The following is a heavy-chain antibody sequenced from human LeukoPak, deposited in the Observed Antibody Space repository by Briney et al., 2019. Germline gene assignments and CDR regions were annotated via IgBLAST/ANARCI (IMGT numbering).Heavy chain of an antibody. CDR1: GFTFSSYP. CDR2: ISYDGSNK. D-gene: IGHD3-3*01. V-gene: IGHV3-30-3*01. J-gene: IGHJ4*02. Sequence: GRSLRLSCAASGFTFSSYPMHWVRQAPGKGLEWVGVISYDGSNKYSADSVKGRFTISRDNSKNTLYLQVSSLRAEDTAVYYCARDGGGYYAPGTHYYFDCWGQGTLVTVSS. CDR3: ARDGGGYYAPGTHYYFDC.